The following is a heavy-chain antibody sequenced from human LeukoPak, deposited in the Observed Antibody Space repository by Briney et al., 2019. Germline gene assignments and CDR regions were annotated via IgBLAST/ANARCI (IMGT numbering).Heavy chain of an antibody. V-gene: IGHV4-34*01. CDR1: GGSISSSY. J-gene: IGHJ4*02. D-gene: IGHD4-17*01. CDR2: INHGGGT. Sequence: KPSETLSLTCTVSGGSISSSYWSWIRQPPGKGLEWIGEINHGGGTNYNPSLKSRATISVDTSKKQFSLNLTSVTAADTAVYYCARGEDGTGDYRPTYFDSWGQGTLVTVSS. CDR3: ARGEDGTGDYRPTYFDS.